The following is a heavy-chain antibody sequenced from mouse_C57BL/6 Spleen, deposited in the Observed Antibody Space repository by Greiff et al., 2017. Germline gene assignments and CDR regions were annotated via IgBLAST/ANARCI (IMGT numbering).Heavy chain of an antibody. CDR1: GYAFSSYW. CDR3: ARATGTSYYAMDY. V-gene: IGHV1-80*01. CDR2: IYPGDGDT. D-gene: IGHD4-1*01. J-gene: IGHJ4*01. Sequence: LQESGAELVKPGASVKISCKASGYAFSSYWMNWVKQRPGKGLEWIGQIYPGDGDTNYNGKFKGKATLTADKSSSTAYMQLSSLTSEDSAVYFCARATGTSYYAMDYWGQGTSVTVSS.